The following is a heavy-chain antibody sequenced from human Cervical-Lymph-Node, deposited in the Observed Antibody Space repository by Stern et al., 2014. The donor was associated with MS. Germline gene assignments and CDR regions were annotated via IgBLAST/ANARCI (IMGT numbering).Heavy chain of an antibody. D-gene: IGHD6-19*01. CDR1: GYNFTDYW. Sequence: EVQLVESGAEVRKPGQSLTISCNISGYNFTDYWIAWVRQMPGKGLEWMGAIFPGASDTRYSPSFQGHVTISVDTSINTAYLQWSDLRASDTAMYYCARPHSPGWSYYFDFWGQGTLVAVSS. V-gene: IGHV5-51*01. J-gene: IGHJ4*02. CDR2: IFPGASDT. CDR3: ARPHSPGWSYYFDF.